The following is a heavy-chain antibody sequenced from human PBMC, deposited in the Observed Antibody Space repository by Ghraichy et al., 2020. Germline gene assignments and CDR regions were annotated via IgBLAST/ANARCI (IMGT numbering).Heavy chain of an antibody. V-gene: IGHV1-46*01. CDR2: INPSGGST. CDR1: GYTFTSYY. J-gene: IGHJ5*02. Sequence: ASVKVSCKASGYTFTSYYMHWVRQAPGQGLEWMGIINPSGGSTTYAQKFQGRVTMTRDTSTSTVYMELSSLRSDDTAVYYCARDGCNSASCQGGGNWFDPWGQGTLVTVSS. CDR3: ARDGCNSASCQGGGNWFDP. D-gene: IGHD2-2*01.